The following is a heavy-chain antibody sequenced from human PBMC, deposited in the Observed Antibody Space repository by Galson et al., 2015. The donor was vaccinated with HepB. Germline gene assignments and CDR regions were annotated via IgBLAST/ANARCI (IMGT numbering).Heavy chain of an antibody. CDR3: ARGSYGQFDY. V-gene: IGHV3-7*01. J-gene: IGHJ4*02. D-gene: IGHD1-26*01. Sequence: SLRLSCAVSGFTFSSHWMNWVRQAPGKGLEWVANIKKDGSEIYYVDSVKGRFTISRDNAKNSLYLQMNSLRAEDTAVYYCARGSYGQFDYWGQGTLVTVSS. CDR1: GFTFSSHW. CDR2: IKKDGSEI.